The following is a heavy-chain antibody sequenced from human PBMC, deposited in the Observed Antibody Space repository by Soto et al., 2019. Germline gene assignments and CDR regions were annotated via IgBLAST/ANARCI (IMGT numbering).Heavy chain of an antibody. CDR1: GGTFSSYA. D-gene: IGHD3-3*01. V-gene: IGHV1-69*13. Sequence: GASVKVSFKASGGTFSSYAISWVRQAPGQGLEWMGGIIPIFGTANYAQKFQGRVTITADESTSTAYMELSSLRSEDTAVYYCARVLRFLEWSWETYGMDVWAQGTTVTVSS. CDR2: IIPIFGTA. J-gene: IGHJ6*02. CDR3: ARVLRFLEWSWETYGMDV.